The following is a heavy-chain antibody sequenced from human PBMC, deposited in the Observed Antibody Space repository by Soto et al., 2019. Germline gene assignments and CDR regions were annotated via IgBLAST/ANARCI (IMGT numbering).Heavy chain of an antibody. D-gene: IGHD1-1*01. V-gene: IGHV3-23*01. CDR2: FSGGGGGT. J-gene: IGHJ4*02. Sequence: EVQLLDSGGGLVQPGGSLRLSCAVSGFTLSDYGVTWVRQAPGKGLEWVSGFSGGGGGTFYADSVKGRFTISRDDSKNTAYLQMNGLGVEDTAVYYCVRWNGVGDHWGQGTVVTVSS. CDR3: VRWNGVGDH. CDR1: GFTLSDYG.